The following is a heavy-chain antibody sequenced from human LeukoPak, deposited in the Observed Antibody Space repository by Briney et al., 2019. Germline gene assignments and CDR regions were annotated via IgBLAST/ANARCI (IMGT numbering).Heavy chain of an antibody. D-gene: IGHD3-3*01. CDR3: ARDEYYDFWSGTY. J-gene: IGHJ4*02. V-gene: IGHV3-7*03. Sequence: GGSLRLSCAASGFTFSSYWMSWVRQAPGKGLEWVANIKQDGSEKYYVDSVKGRFTISRDNAKNSLYLQMNSLRAEDTTVYYCARDEYYDFWSGTYWGRGTLVTVSS. CDR2: IKQDGSEK. CDR1: GFTFSSYW.